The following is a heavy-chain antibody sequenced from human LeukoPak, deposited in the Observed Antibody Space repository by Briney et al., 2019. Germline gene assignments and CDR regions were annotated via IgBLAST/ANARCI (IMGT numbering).Heavy chain of an antibody. CDR3: ARDWKYYDFWSGYHNWFDP. V-gene: IGHV3-7*01. CDR2: IKRDGSEK. J-gene: IGHJ5*02. Sequence: GGSLRPSCAASGFTFSSYWMSWVRQAPGKGLEWVANIKRDGSEKYYVDSVKGRFTISRDNAKNSLYLQMNSLRAEDTAVYYCARDWKYYDFWSGYHNWFDPWGQGTLVTVSS. D-gene: IGHD3-3*01. CDR1: GFTFSSYW.